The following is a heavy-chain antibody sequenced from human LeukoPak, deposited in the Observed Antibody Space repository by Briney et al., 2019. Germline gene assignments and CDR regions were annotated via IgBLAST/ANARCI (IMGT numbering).Heavy chain of an antibody. CDR3: AKAPRTGYCSSTSCYSDYYYGMDV. D-gene: IGHD2-2*02. V-gene: IGHV3-23*01. CDR2: ISGSGGST. J-gene: IGHJ6*02. CDR1: GFTFSSYA. Sequence: GGSLRLSCAASGFTFSSYAMSWVRQAPGKGLEWVSAISGSGGSTYYADSVKGRFTISRGNSKNTLYLQMNSLRAEDTAVYYCAKAPRTGYCSSTSCYSDYYYGMDVWGQGTTVTVSS.